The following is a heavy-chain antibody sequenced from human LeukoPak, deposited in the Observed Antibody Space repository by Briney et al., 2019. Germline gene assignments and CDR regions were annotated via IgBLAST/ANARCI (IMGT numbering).Heavy chain of an antibody. CDR1: GFTFSSYE. CDR2: ISSSGSTI. Sequence: GGSLRLSCAASGFTFSSYEMNWVRQAPGKGLEWVSYISSSGSTIYYADSVKGRFTISRDNAKYSLYLQMNSLRAEDTAVYYCARDWDGGFDYWGQGTLVTVSS. CDR3: ARDWDGGFDY. D-gene: IGHD3-16*01. V-gene: IGHV3-48*03. J-gene: IGHJ4*02.